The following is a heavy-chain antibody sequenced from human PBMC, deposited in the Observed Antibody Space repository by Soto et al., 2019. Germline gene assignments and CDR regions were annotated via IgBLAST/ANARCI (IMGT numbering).Heavy chain of an antibody. J-gene: IGHJ5*01. CDR3: STRAYDTNGYYRFDP. Sequence: SETLSLTCAVYGGSFSGHSWTWIRQSPGKGLEWIGDINHSGRVNYSPSLKSRVTISLDTSKNQFSLTLSAVTAADTAMYYCSTRAYDTNGYYRFDPWGQGALVTVSS. CDR2: INHSGRV. V-gene: IGHV4-34*01. D-gene: IGHD3-22*01. CDR1: GGSFSGHS.